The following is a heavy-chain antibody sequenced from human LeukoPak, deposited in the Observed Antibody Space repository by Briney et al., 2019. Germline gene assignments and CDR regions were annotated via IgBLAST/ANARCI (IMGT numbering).Heavy chain of an antibody. CDR2: IYSGGST. CDR3: ASAPWYYYDSSGYTEDRDAFDI. CDR1: GFTVSSNY. Sequence: GGSLRLSCAASGFTVSSNYMSWVRQAPGKGLEWVSVIYSGGSTYYADSVKGRFTISRDNSKNTLYLQMNSLRAEDTAVYYCASAPWYYYDSSGYTEDRDAFDIWGQGTMVTVSS. D-gene: IGHD3-22*01. V-gene: IGHV3-53*01. J-gene: IGHJ3*02.